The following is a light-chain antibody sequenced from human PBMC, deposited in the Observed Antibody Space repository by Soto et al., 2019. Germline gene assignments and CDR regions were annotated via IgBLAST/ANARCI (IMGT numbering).Light chain of an antibody. Sequence: QSVLTQPPSASGSPGQSVTISCTGTSSDVGGYNYVSWYQQHPGKAPKLMIYEASKRPSGVPDRFSGSKSGNTASLTVSGLQAEDEADYYCSSYAGSNTPYVFGTGTKLTVL. CDR3: SSYAGSNTPYV. CDR2: EAS. CDR1: SSDVGGYNY. J-gene: IGLJ1*01. V-gene: IGLV2-8*01.